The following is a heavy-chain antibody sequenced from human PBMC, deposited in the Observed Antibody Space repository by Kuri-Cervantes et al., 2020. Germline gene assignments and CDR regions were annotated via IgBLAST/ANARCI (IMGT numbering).Heavy chain of an antibody. CDR3: ARGRYNDYWRAFDF. CDR2: INHSGST. Sequence: SETLSLTCAVYGGSFSDYYWIWIRQSPGKGLEWIGEINHSGSTNHKLSLESRVTMSTDTSRNQFSLKLRSVTAADTALYYCARGRYNDYWRAFDFWGQGTMVTVSS. D-gene: IGHD1-1*01. CDR1: GGSFSDYY. J-gene: IGHJ3*01. V-gene: IGHV4-34*01.